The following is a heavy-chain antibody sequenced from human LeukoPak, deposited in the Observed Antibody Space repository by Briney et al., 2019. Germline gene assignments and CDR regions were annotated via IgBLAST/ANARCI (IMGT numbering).Heavy chain of an antibody. J-gene: IGHJ6*02. D-gene: IGHD3-22*01. CDR1: GGSISSGGYY. CDR3: ARDNHDTYYFYYGMDV. Sequence: PSETLSLTCTVSGGSISSGGYYWSWIRQPPGKGLEWIGYIYYSGSTYYNPSLKSRVTISVDTSKNQFSLKLSSVTAADTAVYYCARDNHDTYYFYYGMDVWGQGTTVTVSS. CDR2: IYYSGST. V-gene: IGHV4-30-2*01.